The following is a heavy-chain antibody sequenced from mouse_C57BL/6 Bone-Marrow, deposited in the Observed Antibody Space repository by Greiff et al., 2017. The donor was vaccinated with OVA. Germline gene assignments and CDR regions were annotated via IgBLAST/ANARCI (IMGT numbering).Heavy chain of an antibody. J-gene: IGHJ4*01. V-gene: IGHV4-1*01. D-gene: IGHD1-1*01. Sequence: GGGLVQPGGSLKLSCAASGIDFSRYWMSWVRRAPGKGLEWIGEINPDSSTINYAPSLKDKFIISRDNAKNTLYLQMSKVRSEDTALYYCARPHYYGSSYGAMDYWGQGTSVTVSS. CDR3: ARPHYYGSSYGAMDY. CDR2: INPDSSTI. CDR1: GIDFSRYW.